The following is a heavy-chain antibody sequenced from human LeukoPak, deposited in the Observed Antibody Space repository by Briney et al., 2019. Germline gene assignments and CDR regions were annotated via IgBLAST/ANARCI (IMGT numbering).Heavy chain of an antibody. CDR2: ISGSGSTI. CDR3: AKGWEQQLYDAFDI. CDR1: GFTFSSYE. V-gene: IGHV3-48*03. J-gene: IGHJ3*02. D-gene: IGHD6-13*01. Sequence: GGSLRLSCAASGFTFSSYEMNWVRQAPGKGLEWVSYISGSGSTIYYADSVKGRFTISRDNAKNSLYLQMNSLRAEDMALYYCAKGWEQQLYDAFDIWGQGTMVTVSS.